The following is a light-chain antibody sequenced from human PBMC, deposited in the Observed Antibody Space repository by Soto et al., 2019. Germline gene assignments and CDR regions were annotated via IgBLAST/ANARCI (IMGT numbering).Light chain of an antibody. Sequence: SVLTQPASLSGSPGQSITISCTGTSSDIGGSKYVSWYQQRPGKAPKLMIYEVTKRPSGVPDRFSGSKSGNTASLTVSGLQAEDEADYYCSSYAGRTLYVFGTGTKVTVL. CDR1: SSDIGGSKY. CDR3: SSYAGRTLYV. V-gene: IGLV2-8*01. CDR2: EVT. J-gene: IGLJ1*01.